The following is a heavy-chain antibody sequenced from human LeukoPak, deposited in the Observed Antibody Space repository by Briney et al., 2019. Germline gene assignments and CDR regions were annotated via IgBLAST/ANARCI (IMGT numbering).Heavy chain of an antibody. D-gene: IGHD1-7*01. J-gene: IGHJ3*02. CDR1: GFTFDDYA. V-gene: IGHV3-9*01. Sequence: GRSLRLSCAASGFTFDDYAMHWVRQAPGKGLEWVSGISWNSGSIGYADSVKGRFTISRDNAKNSLYLQMNSLRAEDTALYYSAARTTGNAFDIWGQGTMVTVSS. CDR3: AARTTGNAFDI. CDR2: ISWNSGSI.